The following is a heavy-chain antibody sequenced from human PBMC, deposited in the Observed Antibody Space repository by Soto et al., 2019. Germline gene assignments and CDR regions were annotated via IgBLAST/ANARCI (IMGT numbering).Heavy chain of an antibody. CDR1: GFTFSSYG. CDR2: IWYDGSNK. Sequence: GGSLRLSCAASGFTFSSYGMHWVRQAPGKGLEWVAVIWYDGSNKYYADSVKGRFTISRDNSKNTLYLQMNSLRAEDTAVYYCARDRQSRYCSSTSCPKRKYYYYGMDVWGQRTTVTVSS. J-gene: IGHJ6*02. D-gene: IGHD2-2*01. V-gene: IGHV3-33*01. CDR3: ARDRQSRYCSSTSCPKRKYYYYGMDV.